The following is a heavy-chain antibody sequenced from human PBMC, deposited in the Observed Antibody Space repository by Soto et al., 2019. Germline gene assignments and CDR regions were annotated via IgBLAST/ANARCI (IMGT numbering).Heavy chain of an antibody. D-gene: IGHD2-2*01. J-gene: IGHJ6*03. CDR1: GGSISSSSYY. CDR3: ARCVGYCSSTSCPHYYMDV. V-gene: IGHV4-39*01. CDR2: IYYSGST. Sequence: SETLSLTCTVSGGSISSSSYYWGWIRQPPGKGLEWIGSIYYSGSTYYNPSLKSRVTISVDTSKNQFSLKLSSVTAADTAVYYCARCVGYCSSTSCPHYYMDVWGKGTTVTVS.